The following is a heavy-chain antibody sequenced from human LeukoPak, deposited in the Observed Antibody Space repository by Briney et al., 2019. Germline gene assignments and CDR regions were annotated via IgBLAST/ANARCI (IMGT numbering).Heavy chain of an antibody. V-gene: IGHV3-23*01. D-gene: IGHD3-10*01. J-gene: IGHJ6*02. Sequence: GGSLRLSCAASGFTFGSYAISWVRQAPGKGLEWVSGISGSGGSTYYVDSVKGRFTISRDNSKNTLYLQMNSLRAEDTAVYYCAKDNRELGYYYGMDVWGQGTTVTVSS. CDR1: GFTFGSYA. CDR3: AKDNRELGYYYGMDV. CDR2: ISGSGGST.